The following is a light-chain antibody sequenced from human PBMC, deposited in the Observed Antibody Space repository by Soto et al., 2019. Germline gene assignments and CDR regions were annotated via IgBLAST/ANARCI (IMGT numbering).Light chain of an antibody. Sequence: DIQMTQSPSSLSASVGDRVTITCQASQDIDKYLNWYRQKPGKAPKLLIDDASNVATVVPSRCSGRGSGTHCTCTIGSLQPEDIAIDDCQQYYELTITFGQGTRLEIK. V-gene: IGKV1-33*01. J-gene: IGKJ5*01. CDR1: QDIDKY. CDR3: QQYYELTIT. CDR2: DAS.